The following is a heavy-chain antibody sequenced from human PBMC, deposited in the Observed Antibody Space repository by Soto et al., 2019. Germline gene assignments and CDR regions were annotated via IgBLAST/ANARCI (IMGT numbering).Heavy chain of an antibody. Sequence: ASVKVSCKASGYTFTSYAMHWVRQAPGQGLEWMGWNNVGNGNTKYSQKFQGRVTITRDTSASTALMELSSLRSEDTAVYYGARGEDSSSSVVDYWGQGTLVTVSS. CDR1: GYTFTSYA. CDR3: ARGEDSSSSVVDY. J-gene: IGHJ4*02. CDR2: NNVGNGNT. V-gene: IGHV1-3*01. D-gene: IGHD6-6*01.